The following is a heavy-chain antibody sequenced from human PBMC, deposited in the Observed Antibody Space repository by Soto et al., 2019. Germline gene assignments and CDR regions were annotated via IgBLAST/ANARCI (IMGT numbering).Heavy chain of an antibody. CDR1: GYTFTSYD. V-gene: IGHV1-8*01. D-gene: IGHD3-3*01. CDR2: MNPNSGNT. Sequence: GASVKVSCKASGYTFTSYDINWVRQATGQGLEWMGWMNPNSGNTGYAQKFQGRVTMTRNTSISTAYMELSSLRSEDTAVYYCARRRFLEWLSNHDAFDIWGQGTMVTVSS. CDR3: ARRRFLEWLSNHDAFDI. J-gene: IGHJ3*02.